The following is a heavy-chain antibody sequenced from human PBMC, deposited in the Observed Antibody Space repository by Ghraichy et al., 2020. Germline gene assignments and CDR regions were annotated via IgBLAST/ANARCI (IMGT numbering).Heavy chain of an antibody. V-gene: IGHV3-30-3*01. J-gene: IGHJ6*02. CDR2: ISYDGSNK. CDR1: GFTFSSYA. CDR3: ARVWSYGSYYYYYGMDV. Sequence: GESLNISCAASGFTFSSYAMHWVRQAPGKGLEWVAVISYDGSNKYYADSVKGRFTISRDNSKNTLYLQMNSLRAEDTAVYYCARVWSYGSYYYYYGMDVWGQGTTVTVSS. D-gene: IGHD5-18*01.